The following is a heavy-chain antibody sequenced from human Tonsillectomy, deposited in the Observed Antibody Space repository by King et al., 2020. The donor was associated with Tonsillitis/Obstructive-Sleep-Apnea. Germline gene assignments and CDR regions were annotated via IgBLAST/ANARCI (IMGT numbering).Heavy chain of an antibody. D-gene: IGHD2-15*01. CDR3: ARDSEDCSGGSCYRFDY. CDR2: IWYDGSNK. CDR1: GFTFSSYG. Sequence: VQLVESGGGVVQPGRSLRLSCEASGFTFSSYGMHWVRQAPGKGLEWVAVIWYDGSNKYYADSVKGRFTISRDNSKNTLYLQMNSLRAEDTAVYYCARDSEDCSGGSCYRFDYWGQGTLVTVSS. V-gene: IGHV3-33*01. J-gene: IGHJ4*02.